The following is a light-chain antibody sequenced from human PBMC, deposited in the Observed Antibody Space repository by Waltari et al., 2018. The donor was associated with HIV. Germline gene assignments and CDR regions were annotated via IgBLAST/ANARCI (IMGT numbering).Light chain of an antibody. CDR3: NCRGNSGNQVL. J-gene: IGLJ2*01. CDR1: SLRNNY. Sequence: SSELTQDPAVSVALGQKFMITCQGDSLRNNYASLYQQKPGQAPVLVFYGKDGRPSGIPDRFSGSSSGNTASLTITGAQAEDEADYYCNCRGNSGNQVLFGGGTQLTVL. V-gene: IGLV3-19*01. CDR2: GKD.